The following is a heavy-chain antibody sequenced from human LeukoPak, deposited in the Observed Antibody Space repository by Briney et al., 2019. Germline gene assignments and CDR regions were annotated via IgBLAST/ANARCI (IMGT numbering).Heavy chain of an antibody. CDR1: GFTFSNAW. CDR2: IKSKTDGGTT. Sequence: GGSLRLSCAGSGFTFSNAWMSWVRQAPGKGLEWVGRIKSKTDGGTTDYAAPVKGRFTISRDDSKDTLYLQMNSLKTEDTAVYYCTTDGLRPSVYYFDYWGQGTLVTVSS. D-gene: IGHD4-17*01. V-gene: IGHV3-15*01. CDR3: TTDGLRPSVYYFDY. J-gene: IGHJ4*02.